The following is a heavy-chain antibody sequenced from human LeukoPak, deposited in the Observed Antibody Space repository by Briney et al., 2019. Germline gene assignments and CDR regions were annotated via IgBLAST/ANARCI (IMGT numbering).Heavy chain of an antibody. D-gene: IGHD3-3*01. Sequence: SETLSLTCTVSGGSISSYYWSWIRQPPGKGLEWSGSIYYSGSTNSNPSLKSRVTISVDTSKNQFSLKLSSVTAADTAVYYCARRRWAYYDFWSGYPYYMDVWGKGTTVTVSS. CDR2: IYYSGST. V-gene: IGHV4-59*01. CDR3: ARRRWAYYDFWSGYPYYMDV. J-gene: IGHJ6*03. CDR1: GGSISSYY.